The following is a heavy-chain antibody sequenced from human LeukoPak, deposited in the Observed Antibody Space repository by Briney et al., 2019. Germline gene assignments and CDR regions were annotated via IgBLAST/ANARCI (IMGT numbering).Heavy chain of an antibody. CDR2: IRYDGSNK. CDR3: AKDPEPNYGSGRATLDY. D-gene: IGHD3-10*01. V-gene: IGHV3-30*02. CDR1: GFTFSSYG. J-gene: IGHJ4*02. Sequence: AGGSLRLSCAASGFTFSSYGMHWVRQAPGEGLEWVAFIRYDGSNKYYADSVKGRFTISRDNSKNTLYLQMNSLRAEDTAVYYCAKDPEPNYGSGRATLDYWGQGTLVTVSS.